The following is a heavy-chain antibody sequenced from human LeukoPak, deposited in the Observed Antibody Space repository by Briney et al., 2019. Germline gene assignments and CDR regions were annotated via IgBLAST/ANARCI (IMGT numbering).Heavy chain of an antibody. J-gene: IGHJ4*02. V-gene: IGHV1-69*04. D-gene: IGHD6-13*01. CDR2: ILPLLSTK. CDR1: GGTFTRDA. Sequence: GASVKVSCKLSGGTFTRDAISWVRQAPGEGLEWMGRILPLLSTKNYARKFQGRVTLTADKSTGTVYMELRSLRSDDTAVYYCARDGMRIAAAGSGSDYWGQGTLVTVSS. CDR3: ARDGMRIAAAGSGSDY.